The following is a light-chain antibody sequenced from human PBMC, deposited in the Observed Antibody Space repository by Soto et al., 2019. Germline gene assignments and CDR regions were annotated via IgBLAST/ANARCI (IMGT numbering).Light chain of an antibody. V-gene: IGKV3-15*01. J-gene: IGKJ1*01. CDR1: QTCGSRY. CDR3: QQYNNWPWT. CDR2: GAF. Sequence: EIVLTQSPVTLSLSPGERATLSCSASQTCGSRYFAWDPQKPGQAPRLLLRGAFTRGTGIPARFSGSGSGTEFTLTISTLQCEDFAVYSCQQYNNWPWTFGKGTKVDI.